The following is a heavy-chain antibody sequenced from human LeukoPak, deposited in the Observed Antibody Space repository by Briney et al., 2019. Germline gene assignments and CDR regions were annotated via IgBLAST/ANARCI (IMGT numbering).Heavy chain of an antibody. Sequence: SETLSLTCAVYGGSFSGYYWSWIRQPPGKGLEWIGEINHSGSTNYNPSLKSRVTIPVDTSKNQFSLKLSSVTAADTAVYYCARGPYPPRNHYYGSGSYFPWGQGTLVTVSS. CDR2: INHSGST. CDR3: ARGPYPPRNHYYGSGSYFP. V-gene: IGHV4-34*01. CDR1: GGSFSGYY. D-gene: IGHD3-10*01. J-gene: IGHJ5*02.